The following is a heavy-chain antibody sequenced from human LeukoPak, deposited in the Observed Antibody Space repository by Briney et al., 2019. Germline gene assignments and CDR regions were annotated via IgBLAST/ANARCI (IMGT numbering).Heavy chain of an antibody. J-gene: IGHJ4*02. CDR2: IIPIFGTA. D-gene: IGHD3-22*01. V-gene: IGHV1-69*13. CDR1: GYTFTSYG. Sequence: GASVKVSCKASGYTFTSYGISWVRQAPGKGLEWRGGIIPIFGTANYAQKFQGRVTITADESTSTAYMELSSLRSEDTAVYYCARDQGYYYDSSGYYHGRYFDYWGQGTLVTVSS. CDR3: ARDQGYYYDSSGYYHGRYFDY.